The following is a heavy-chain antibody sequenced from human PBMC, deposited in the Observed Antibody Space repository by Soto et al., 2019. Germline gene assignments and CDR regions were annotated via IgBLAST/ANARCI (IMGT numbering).Heavy chain of an antibody. CDR2: IYYSGST. CDR1: GGSISSGGYY. Sequence: PSETLSLTCTVSGGSISSGGYYWSWIRQHPGKGLEWIGYIYYSGSTYYNPSLKSRVTISVDTSKNQFSLKLSSVTAADTAVYYCARLSGAVTTEYYFAYWGQGTLVTVSS. D-gene: IGHD4-17*01. J-gene: IGHJ4*02. CDR3: ARLSGAVTTEYYFAY. V-gene: IGHV4-31*03.